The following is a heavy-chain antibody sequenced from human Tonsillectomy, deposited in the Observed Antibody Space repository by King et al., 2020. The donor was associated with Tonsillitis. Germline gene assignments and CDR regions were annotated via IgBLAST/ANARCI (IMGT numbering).Heavy chain of an antibody. D-gene: IGHD3-22*01. Sequence: VQLVESGGGVVQPGRSLRLSCAASGFTFSSYAMHWVRQAPGKGLEWVAVISYDGSNKYYADSVKGRFTISRDNSKNTLYLQMNSLRAEDTAVYYCARLLAYSIKWDYYDVSGYWDCWGQGTLVTVSS. CDR3: ARLLAYSIKWDYYDVSGYWDC. J-gene: IGHJ4*02. V-gene: IGHV3-30*04. CDR2: ISYDGSNK. CDR1: GFTFSSYA.